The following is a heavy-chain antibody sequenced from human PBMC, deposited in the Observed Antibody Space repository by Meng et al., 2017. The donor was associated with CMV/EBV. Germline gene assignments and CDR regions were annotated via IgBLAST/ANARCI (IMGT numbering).Heavy chain of an antibody. D-gene: IGHD2-21*01. V-gene: IGHV3-7*01. Sequence: GESLKISCAASGFTFSSYWMSWVRQAPGKGLEWAANIKQDGSEKYYVDSVKGRFTISRDNAKNSLYLQMNSLRAEDTAVYYCARVAFLPPYCGGDCSAHYYFDYWGQGTLVTVSS. CDR3: ARVAFLPPYCGGDCSAHYYFDY. J-gene: IGHJ4*02. CDR1: GFTFSSYW. CDR2: IKQDGSEK.